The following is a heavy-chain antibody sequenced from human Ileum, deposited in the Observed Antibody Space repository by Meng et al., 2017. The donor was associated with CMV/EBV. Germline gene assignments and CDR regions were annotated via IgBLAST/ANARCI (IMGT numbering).Heavy chain of an antibody. CDR2: IYASGTT. D-gene: IGHD4-17*01. J-gene: IGHJ5*02. CDR1: GASISSSSYY. Sequence: QVQLLESGPGLVKPSQTLSLTCTVSGASISSSSYYWSWIRQPAGKGLEWIGRIYASGTTNYNPSLKSRVTMSLDTSKSQFSLKLTSVTAADTAVYYCVRQGYENYGDYVAWGQGTLVTVSS. CDR3: VRQGYENYGDYVA. V-gene: IGHV4-61*02.